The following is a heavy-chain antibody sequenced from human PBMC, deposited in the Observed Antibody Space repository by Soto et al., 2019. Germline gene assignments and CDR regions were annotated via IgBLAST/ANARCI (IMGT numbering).Heavy chain of an antibody. Sequence: GGSMRLSCAASGLSFSSYEMNWVSQAPGKGLEWVSAIGGSGGSTYYADSVKGRFIISRDNSKDTLYLQRNSLRAEDTAVYYCAKTGSHSYFQHWGQGTLVTVSS. V-gene: IGHV3-23*01. CDR2: IGGSGGST. CDR1: GLSFSSYE. J-gene: IGHJ1*01. D-gene: IGHD1-26*01. CDR3: AKTGSHSYFQH.